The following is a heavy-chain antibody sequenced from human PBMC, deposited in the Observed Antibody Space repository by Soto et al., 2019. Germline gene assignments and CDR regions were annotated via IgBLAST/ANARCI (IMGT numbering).Heavy chain of an antibody. CDR2: IFHTGDT. Sequence: SETLSLTCSVSTYSISSGFFWGWIRQPPGKGLEWIGSIFHTGDTYYNPSLKSRITMSVDTSRNQFSLKLTSLTAADTAVYYYARDTNSLDPWGQGTLVTVSS. D-gene: IGHD1-1*01. CDR1: TYSISSGFF. J-gene: IGHJ5*02. V-gene: IGHV4-38-2*02. CDR3: ARDTNSLDP.